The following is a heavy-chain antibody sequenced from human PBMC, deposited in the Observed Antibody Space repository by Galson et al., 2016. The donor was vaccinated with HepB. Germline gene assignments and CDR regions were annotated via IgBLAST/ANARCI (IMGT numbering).Heavy chain of an antibody. CDR3: ARRLGGLPRIAN. Sequence: SETLSLTCNVSGGYVNSGTYYWSWIRQPPGKTLEWIGYIFHTGTTSYNPSLKSRVTISADTSKNQFSLKLISVTAADTAVYYCARRLGGLPRIANWGLGALVTVSS. V-gene: IGHV4-61*01. J-gene: IGHJ1*01. CDR2: IFHTGTT. CDR1: GGYVNSGTYY. D-gene: IGHD4-23*01.